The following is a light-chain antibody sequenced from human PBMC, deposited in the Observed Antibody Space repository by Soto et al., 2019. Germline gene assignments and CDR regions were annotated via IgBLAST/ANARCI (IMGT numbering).Light chain of an antibody. V-gene: IGKV1-5*03. CDR3: QQYNSYST. CDR1: QSISSW. CDR2: KAS. Sequence: DIQMTQSPSTLSASVGAIVTITCRASQSISSWLAWYQQKPGKAPKLLIYKASSLESGVPSRFSGSGSGTEFTITISSLQPDDFATYYCQQYNSYSTFGQGTKLEIK. J-gene: IGKJ2*01.